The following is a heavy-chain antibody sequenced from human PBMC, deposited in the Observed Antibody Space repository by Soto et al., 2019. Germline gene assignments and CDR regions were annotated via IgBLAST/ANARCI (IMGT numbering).Heavy chain of an antibody. J-gene: IGHJ6*02. CDR3: ARALRGCVSTSCYHGRYYYYVIDV. V-gene: IGHV4-59*01. Sequence: PSETLSLTCTVSGGSISSYYWSWIRQTPGKGLEWIGYIYYSGSTNYNPSLKSRVTTSVDTSKNQFSLKLSSVTAADTAVYYCARALRGCVSTSCYHGRYYYYVIDVWGQGTPVTVSS. D-gene: IGHD2-2*01. CDR1: GGSISSYY. CDR2: IYYSGST.